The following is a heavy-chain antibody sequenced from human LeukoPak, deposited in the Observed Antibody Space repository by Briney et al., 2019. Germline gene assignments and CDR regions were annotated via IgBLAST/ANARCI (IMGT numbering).Heavy chain of an antibody. D-gene: IGHD3-10*01. Sequence: SETLSLTCNVSGGSISGYHWSWIRQPPGKGLEWLGYIYYSGSSNYNPSLKSRVTMSADTSKNQFSLQLSSVTPEDTAVYYCARENTLVRGVINPLDYWGQGTLVTVSP. CDR2: IYYSGSS. CDR3: ARENTLVRGVINPLDY. CDR1: GGSISGYH. V-gene: IGHV4-59*12. J-gene: IGHJ4*02.